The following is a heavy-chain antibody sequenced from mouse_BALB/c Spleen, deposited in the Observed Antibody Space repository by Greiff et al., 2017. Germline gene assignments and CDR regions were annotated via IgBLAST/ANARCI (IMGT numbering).Heavy chain of an antibody. CDR3: ARDRGYDGAWCAY. CDR1: GFSLTSYG. V-gene: IGHV2-9*02. D-gene: IGHD2-14*01. CDR2: IWAGGST. J-gene: IGHJ3*01. Sequence: QVQLKESGPGLVAPSQSLSITCTVSGFSLTSYGVHWVRQPPGKGLEWLGVIWAGGSTNYNSALMSRLSISKDNSKSQVFLKMNSLQTDDTAMYYCARDRGYDGAWCAYWGQGTLVTVSA.